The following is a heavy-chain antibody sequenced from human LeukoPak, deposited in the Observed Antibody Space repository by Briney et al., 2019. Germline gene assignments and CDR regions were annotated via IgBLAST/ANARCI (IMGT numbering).Heavy chain of an antibody. Sequence: ASVKVSCKASGYTFTGYYMHWVRQAPGQGLEWMGWINPNSGGTNYAQKFQGRVTMTRDTSISTAYMELSRLRSDDTAAYYCARQGYCSSTSCYANDAFDIWGQGTMVTVSS. J-gene: IGHJ3*02. CDR3: ARQGYCSSTSCYANDAFDI. CDR1: GYTFTGYY. CDR2: INPNSGGT. V-gene: IGHV1-2*02. D-gene: IGHD2-2*01.